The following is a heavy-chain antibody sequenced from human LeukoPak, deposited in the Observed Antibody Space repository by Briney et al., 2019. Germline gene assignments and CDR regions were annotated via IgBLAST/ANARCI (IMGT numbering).Heavy chain of an antibody. CDR3: ARAQYSGSYSYYFDY. CDR2: IYYSGST. D-gene: IGHD1-26*01. CDR1: GGSISSYY. J-gene: IGHJ4*02. Sequence: SETLSLTCTVSGGSISSYYWSWIRQPPGKGLEWIGYIYYSGSTNYNPSLKSRVTISVDTSKNQFSLKLSFVTAADTAVYYCARAQYSGSYSYYFDYWGQGTLVTVSS. V-gene: IGHV4-59*01.